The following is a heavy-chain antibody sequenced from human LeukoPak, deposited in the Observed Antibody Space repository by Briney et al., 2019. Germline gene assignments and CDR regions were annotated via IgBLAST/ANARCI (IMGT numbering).Heavy chain of an antibody. Sequence: ASVKVSCKASGYTFTGYYMHWVRQAPGQGLEWMGWINPNSGGTNYAQKFQGRVTMTRDTSISTAYMELSRLRPDDTAVYYCAREGRMVAAAFIDYWGQGTLVTVSS. CDR3: AREGRMVAAAFIDY. J-gene: IGHJ4*02. D-gene: IGHD2-15*01. CDR1: GYTFTGYY. V-gene: IGHV1-2*02. CDR2: INPNSGGT.